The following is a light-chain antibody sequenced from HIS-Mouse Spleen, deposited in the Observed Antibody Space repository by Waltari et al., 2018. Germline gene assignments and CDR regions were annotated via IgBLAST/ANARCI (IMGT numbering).Light chain of an antibody. Sequence: DIVMTQSPDSLAVSLGERATINCKSSQSVLYSSNNKNYVAWYQQKPGQPPKLLIYWASTRESGVPDRFSGSGSGTDFTLTISSLQAEDVVVYYCQQYYSTPLTFGGGTKVEIK. J-gene: IGKJ4*01. CDR2: WAS. V-gene: IGKV4-1*01. CDR1: QSVLYSSNNKNY. CDR3: QQYYSTPLT.